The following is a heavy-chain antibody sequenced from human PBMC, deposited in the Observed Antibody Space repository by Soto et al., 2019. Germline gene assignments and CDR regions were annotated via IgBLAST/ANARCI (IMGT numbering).Heavy chain of an antibody. CDR2: IYYSGST. V-gene: IGHV4-39*01. D-gene: IGHD2-15*01. CDR3: ARHQGYCRGGSCYRNWFDP. Sequence: PSETLSLTCTVSGGSISSSSSYWGWIRQPPGKGLDWIGNIYYSGSTYYNPSLKSRVTISVDTSKNKFSLKLSSVTAADTAVYYCARHQGYCRGGSCYRNWFDPWGQGTRVTVSS. CDR1: GGSISSSSSY. J-gene: IGHJ5*02.